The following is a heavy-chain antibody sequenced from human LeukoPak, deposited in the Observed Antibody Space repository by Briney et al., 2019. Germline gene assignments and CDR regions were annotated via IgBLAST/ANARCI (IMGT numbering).Heavy chain of an antibody. D-gene: IGHD2-15*01. J-gene: IGHJ5*02. V-gene: IGHV4-39*07. CDR1: GGSISSSSYY. CDR2: IYYSGST. Sequence: PSETLSLTCTVSGGSISSSSYYWGWIRQPPGKGLEWIGSIYYSGSTYYNPSLKSRVTISVDTSKNQFSLKLSSVTAADTAVYYCARAGYGSGYCSGGSCYFNWFDPWGQGTLVTVSS. CDR3: ARAGYGSGYCSGGSCYFNWFDP.